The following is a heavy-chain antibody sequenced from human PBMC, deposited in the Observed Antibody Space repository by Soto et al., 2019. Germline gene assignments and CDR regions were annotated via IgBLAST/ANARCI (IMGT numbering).Heavy chain of an antibody. V-gene: IGHV3-9*01. CDR2: ISWNSGSI. D-gene: IGHD3-10*01. CDR3: AKPYYYGSGSYSHPYYFDY. CDR1: GFTFDDYA. J-gene: IGHJ4*02. Sequence: GGSLRLSCAASGFTFDDYAMHWVRQAPGKGLEWVSGISWNSGSIGYADSVKGRFTISRDNAKNSLYLQMNSLRAEDTALYYCAKPYYYGSGSYSHPYYFDYWGQGTLVTVSS.